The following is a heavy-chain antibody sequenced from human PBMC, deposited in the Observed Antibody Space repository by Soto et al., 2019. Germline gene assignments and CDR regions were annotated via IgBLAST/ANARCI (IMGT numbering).Heavy chain of an antibody. CDR3: ARHSSGSRHPRFDD. V-gene: IGHV4-39*02. D-gene: IGHD2-15*01. Sequence: QLQLQESGPGLVKPSETLSITCTVSGGSISGSTSYWGWVRQPPGKGLEWIASIWYGGNSHYNPSLRSRVTISVDTSKNHHSLKLTSVTAADTAVYYCARHSSGSRHPRFDDWGQGTLVNVSS. CDR2: IWYGGNS. J-gene: IGHJ4*02. CDR1: GGSISGSTSY.